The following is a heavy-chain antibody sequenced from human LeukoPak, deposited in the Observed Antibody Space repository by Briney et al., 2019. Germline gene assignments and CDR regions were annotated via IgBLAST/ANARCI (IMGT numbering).Heavy chain of an antibody. CDR1: SGSFSGYY. CDR2: INHSVGT. J-gene: IGHJ4*02. V-gene: IGHV4-34*01. D-gene: IGHD6-13*01. CDR3: ASATAAAGIDY. Sequence: PSETLSLTCSVYSGSFSGYYWSWIRQPPGKGLEWIGEINHSVGTNYNPSLKSRVTMSLDTSKNQFSLKLSSVTAADTAVYYCASATAAAGIDYWGQGTLVTVSS.